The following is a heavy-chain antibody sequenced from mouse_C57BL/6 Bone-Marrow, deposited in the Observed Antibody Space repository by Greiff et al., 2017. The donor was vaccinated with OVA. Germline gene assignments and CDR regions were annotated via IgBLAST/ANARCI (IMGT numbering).Heavy chain of an antibody. J-gene: IGHJ1*03. CDR3: TTVVARCWYFDV. V-gene: IGHV14-4*01. CDR2: IDPENGDT. Sequence: LQQPGAELVKPGASVKLSCKASGYTFTSYWMHWVKQRPGQGLEWIGWIDPENGDTEYASKFQGKATITADTSSNTAYLQLSSLTSEDTAVYYCTTVVARCWYFDVWGTGTTVTVSS. CDR1: GYTFTSYW. D-gene: IGHD1-1*01.